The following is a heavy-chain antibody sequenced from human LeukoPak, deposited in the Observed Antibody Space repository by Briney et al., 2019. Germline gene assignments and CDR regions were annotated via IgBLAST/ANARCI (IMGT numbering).Heavy chain of an antibody. CDR3: ARQAGGTYYFDY. Sequence: SETLSLTCTVSGGSISSYYWSWIRPTPGKGLEWIGYIYYSGSTNYNPSLESRVTISVDTSKNQLSLKLSSVTAADTAVYYCARQAGGTYYFDYWGQGTLVTVSS. CDR2: IYYSGST. V-gene: IGHV4-59*08. D-gene: IGHD2-8*02. CDR1: GGSISSYY. J-gene: IGHJ4*02.